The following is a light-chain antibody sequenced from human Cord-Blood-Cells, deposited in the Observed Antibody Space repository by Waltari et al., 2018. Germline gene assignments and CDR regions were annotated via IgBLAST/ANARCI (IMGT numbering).Light chain of an antibody. CDR2: DAS. J-gene: IGKJ3*01. CDR3: QQYNSYSKT. CDR1: QSISSW. V-gene: IGKV1-5*01. Sequence: DIQMTQSSSTLSASVGDRVTITCRASQSISSWLAWYQQKPGKAPKLLIYDASSLESGVPSRFSGSGSGTEFTLTISSLQPDDFATYYCQQYNSYSKTFGPGTKVDIK.